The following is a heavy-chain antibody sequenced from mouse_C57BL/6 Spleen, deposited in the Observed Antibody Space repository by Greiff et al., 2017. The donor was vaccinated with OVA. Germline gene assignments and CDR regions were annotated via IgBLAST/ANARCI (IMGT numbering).Heavy chain of an antibody. J-gene: IGHJ3*01. V-gene: IGHV1-50*01. CDR3: ASDCDSAY. Sequence: QVQLQQPGAELVKPGASVKLSCKASGYTFTSYWMQWVKQRPGQGLEWIGEIDPSDSYTNYNQKFKGKATLTVDTASSTAYMQLSSLTSEDSAVYYCASDCDSAYWGQGTLVTVSA. CDR2: IDPSDSYT. D-gene: IGHD2-13*01. CDR1: GYTFTSYW.